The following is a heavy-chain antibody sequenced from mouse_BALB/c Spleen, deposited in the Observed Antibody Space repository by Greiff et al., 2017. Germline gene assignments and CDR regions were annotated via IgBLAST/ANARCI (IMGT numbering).Heavy chain of an antibody. J-gene: IGHJ4*01. CDR3: ARGGFGKNYAMDY. CDR2: ISSGGST. V-gene: IGHV5-6-5*01. Sequence: EVKLMESGGGLVKPGGSLKLSCAASGFTFSSYAMSWVRQTPEKRLEWVASISSGGSTYYPDSVKGRFTISRDNARNILYLQMSSLRSEDTAMYYCARGGFGKNYAMDYWGQGTSVTVSS. CDR1: GFTFSSYA. D-gene: IGHD2-1*01.